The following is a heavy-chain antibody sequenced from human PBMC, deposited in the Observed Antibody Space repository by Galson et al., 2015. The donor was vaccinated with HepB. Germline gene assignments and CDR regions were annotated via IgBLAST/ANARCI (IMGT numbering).Heavy chain of an antibody. V-gene: IGHV5-51*01. Sequence: QSGAEVKKPGESLKISCKGSGYSFTNYWIDWVRQMPGKGLEWMGVIYPGDSDTRYSPSFQGQVTISADKSTSTAYLQWNSLKASDTAMYYCARRSKTDCSGGSCYSGGLDYWGHGTLVTVSS. J-gene: IGHJ4*01. D-gene: IGHD2-15*01. CDR1: GYSFTNYW. CDR3: ARRSKTDCSGGSCYSGGLDY. CDR2: IYPGDSDT.